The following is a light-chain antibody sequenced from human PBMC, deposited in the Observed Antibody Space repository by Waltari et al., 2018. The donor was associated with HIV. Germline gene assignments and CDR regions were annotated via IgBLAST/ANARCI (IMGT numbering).Light chain of an antibody. Sequence: EIVLTQSPDTLSVSPGHSATLSCRASQIISTSQLAWYQQKPGQAPRLVIYGASIRATGIPDRFSGSGSGTDFTLTISRLEPEDSAVVYCQQFGTSPITFGLGTRLEI. CDR2: GAS. CDR3: QQFGTSPIT. CDR1: QIISTSQ. V-gene: IGKV3-20*01. J-gene: IGKJ5*01.